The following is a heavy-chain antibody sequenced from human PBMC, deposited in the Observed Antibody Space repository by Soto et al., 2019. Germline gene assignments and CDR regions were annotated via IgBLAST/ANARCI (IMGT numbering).Heavy chain of an antibody. Sequence: QVQLVESGGDVVQPGRSLRLSCAGSGFSFSRFAIHWVRQAPGKGLEWVAVITYDGSNQYYADSVKGRFTVSRDNSRSTVYLQMNNLRSEDTAIYYCARLFGGYSGSRADEFDIWGQGTMVPVSS. CDR3: ARLFGGYSGSRADEFDI. D-gene: IGHD1-26*01. V-gene: IGHV3-30-3*01. J-gene: IGHJ3*02. CDR1: GFSFSRFA. CDR2: ITYDGSNQ.